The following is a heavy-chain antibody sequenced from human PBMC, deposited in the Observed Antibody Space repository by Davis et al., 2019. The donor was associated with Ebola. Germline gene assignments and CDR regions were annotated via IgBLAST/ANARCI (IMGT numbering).Heavy chain of an antibody. Sequence: LSLTCAASGFTVSSNYMSWVRQAPGKGLEWVSYISSSGSTIYYADSVKGRFTISRDNAKNSLYLQMNSLKTEDTAVYYCTVAPVVDADYWGQGTLVTVSS. CDR2: ISSSGSTI. V-gene: IGHV3-11*01. CDR1: GFTVSSNY. D-gene: IGHD2-15*01. CDR3: TVAPVVDADY. J-gene: IGHJ4*02.